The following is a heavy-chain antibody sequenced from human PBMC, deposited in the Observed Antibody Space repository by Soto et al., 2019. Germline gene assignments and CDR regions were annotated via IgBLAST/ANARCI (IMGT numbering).Heavy chain of an antibody. CDR3: ASPYYDFWSGYWEGSMDYYYYYGMDV. CDR2: IYYSGST. J-gene: IGHJ6*02. Sequence: PSETLSLTCTVSGGSISSGDDFWTWIRQPPGKGLEWIGYIYYSGSTYYNPSLKSRLTMSVDTSKNQFSLKLSSVTAADTAVYYCASPYYDFWSGYWEGSMDYYYYYGMDVWGQGTTVTVSS. CDR1: GGSISSGDDF. D-gene: IGHD3-3*01. V-gene: IGHV4-30-4*01.